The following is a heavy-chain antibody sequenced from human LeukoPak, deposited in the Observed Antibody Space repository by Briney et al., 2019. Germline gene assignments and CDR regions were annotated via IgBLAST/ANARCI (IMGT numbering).Heavy chain of an antibody. CDR2: IYHSGST. Sequence: SETLSLTCAVSGGSISSGGYSWSWIRQPPGKGLEWIGYIYHSGSTYYNPSLKSRVTISVDRSKNQFSLKLSSVTAADTAVFYCARVWGGSYFDYWGQGTLVTVSS. CDR1: GGSISSGGYS. D-gene: IGHD1-26*01. CDR3: ARVWGGSYFDY. J-gene: IGHJ4*02. V-gene: IGHV4-30-2*01.